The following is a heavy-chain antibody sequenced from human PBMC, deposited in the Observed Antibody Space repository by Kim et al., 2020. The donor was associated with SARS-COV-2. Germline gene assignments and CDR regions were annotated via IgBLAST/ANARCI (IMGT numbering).Heavy chain of an antibody. Sequence: SETLSLTCTVSGGSISSSSYYWGWIRQPPGKGLEWIGSIYYSGSTYYNPSLKSRVTISVDTSKNQFSLKLSSLTAADTAVYFCARHRREWLPTIPYYFDYWGQGTLVTVSS. CDR1: GGSISSSSYY. V-gene: IGHV4-39*01. J-gene: IGHJ4*02. CDR3: ARHRREWLPTIPYYFDY. D-gene: IGHD5-12*01. CDR2: IYYSGST.